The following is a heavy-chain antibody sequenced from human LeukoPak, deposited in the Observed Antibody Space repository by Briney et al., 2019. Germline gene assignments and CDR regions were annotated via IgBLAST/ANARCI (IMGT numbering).Heavy chain of an antibody. J-gene: IGHJ4*02. D-gene: IGHD6-19*01. CDR2: IFHSGNT. V-gene: IGHV4-61*05. CDR3: GCHSGWSGPSE. CDR1: GGSISSGRYY. Sequence: PSETLSLTCTVSGGSISSGRYYWRWIRQPAGKGLEWIGEIFHSGNTNYNPSLKSRVTISMEKSKTHFSLELSFVTAADTAVYYCGCHSGWSGPSEWGQGTLVVVSS.